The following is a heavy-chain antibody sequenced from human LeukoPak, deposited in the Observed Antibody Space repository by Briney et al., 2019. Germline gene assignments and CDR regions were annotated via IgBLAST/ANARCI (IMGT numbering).Heavy chain of an antibody. Sequence: SSVKVSCKVSGYTLTELSMPWVRQAPGKGLEWMGGFDPEDGETIYAQKFQGRVTMTEDTSTDTAYMELSSLRSEDTAVYYCATQASTSTTVTTFDYWGQGTLVTVCS. CDR3: ATQASTSTTVTTFDY. D-gene: IGHD4-17*01. CDR2: FDPEDGET. CDR1: GYTLTELS. V-gene: IGHV1-24*01. J-gene: IGHJ4*02.